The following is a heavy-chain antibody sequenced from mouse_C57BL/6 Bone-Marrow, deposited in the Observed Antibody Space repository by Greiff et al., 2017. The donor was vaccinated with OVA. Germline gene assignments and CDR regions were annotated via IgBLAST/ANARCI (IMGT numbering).Heavy chain of an antibody. CDR3: AIWLRRFAY. V-gene: IGHV1-26*01. D-gene: IGHD2-2*01. Sequence: EVQLHQSGPELVKPGASVKISCKASGYTFTDYYMNWVKQSHGKSLEWIGDINPNNGGTSYNQKFKGKATLTVDKSSSTAYMELRSLTSEDSAVYYCAIWLRRFAYWGQGTLVTVSA. J-gene: IGHJ3*01. CDR1: GYTFTDYY. CDR2: INPNNGGT.